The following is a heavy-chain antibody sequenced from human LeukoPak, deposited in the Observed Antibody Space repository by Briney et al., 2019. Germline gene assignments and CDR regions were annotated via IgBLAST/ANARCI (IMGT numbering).Heavy chain of an antibody. J-gene: IGHJ3*02. CDR3: AREATAADDAFDI. CDR1: GGSTSTYY. V-gene: IGHV4-59*01. CDR2: VYYSGST. D-gene: IGHD6-13*01. Sequence: SETLSLTCTVSGGSTSTYYWGWIRQPPGKGLEWIGYVYYSGSTNYNPSLKSRVTMSLDTSKTEFSLSLSSVTAADTAVYYCAREATAADDAFDIWGRGRMVTVSS.